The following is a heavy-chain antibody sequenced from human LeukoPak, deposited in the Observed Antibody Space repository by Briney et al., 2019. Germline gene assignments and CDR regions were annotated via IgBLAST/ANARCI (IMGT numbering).Heavy chain of an antibody. CDR1: GFTFSSYG. Sequence: SGGSLRLSCAASGFTFSSYGTHWVRQAPGKGLEWVAFIRYDGSNKYYADSVKGRFTISRDNSKNTLYLQMKSLRAEDTAVYYCAFPGGSGWSFDYWGQGTLVTVSS. V-gene: IGHV3-30*02. CDR2: IRYDGSNK. J-gene: IGHJ4*02. CDR3: AFPGGSGWSFDY. D-gene: IGHD6-19*01.